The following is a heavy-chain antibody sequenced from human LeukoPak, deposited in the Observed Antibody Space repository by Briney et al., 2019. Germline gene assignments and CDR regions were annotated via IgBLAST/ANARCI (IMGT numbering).Heavy chain of an antibody. CDR1: GGSFSGYY. D-gene: IGHD2-2*01. J-gene: IGHJ4*02. Sequence: SETLSLTCAVYGGSFSGYYWSWIRQPPGKGLEWIGEINHSGSTNYNPSLKSRVTISVDTSKNRFSLKLSSVTAADTAVYYCARGPLGYCSSTSCYHYFDYWGQGTLVTVSS. CDR3: ARGPLGYCSSTSCYHYFDY. V-gene: IGHV4-34*01. CDR2: INHSGST.